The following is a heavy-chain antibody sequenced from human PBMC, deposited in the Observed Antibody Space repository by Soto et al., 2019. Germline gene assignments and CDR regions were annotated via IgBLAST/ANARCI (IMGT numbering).Heavy chain of an antibody. D-gene: IGHD2-15*01. CDR2: ISNSGTTK. CDR1: GFGFRDYS. V-gene: IGHV3-11*01. CDR3: ARDGGDRTAGGTFAY. Sequence: QVQLVESGGGLVTPGGTLRLSCAAYGFGFRDYSMYWIRQAPGKGLEWVSHISNSGTTKYYANSVKGRFTISRDNAKNSLYLQVNSLRAEDTAMYYCARDGGDRTAGGTFAYCGQGTLVTVSS. J-gene: IGHJ4*02.